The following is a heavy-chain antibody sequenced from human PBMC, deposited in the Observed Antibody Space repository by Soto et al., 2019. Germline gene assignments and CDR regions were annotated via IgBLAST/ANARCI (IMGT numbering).Heavy chain of an antibody. J-gene: IGHJ4*02. CDR3: AKGPRGLVTALFMGIDY. Sequence: EVQLLESGGGLVQPGGSVRLSCADSGFTFSSYAMSWVRQAPGKGLEWVSAISGSGGSTYYADSVKGRFTISRDNFKNTLYLQMNSLRAEDTAVYYCAKGPRGLVTALFMGIDYWGQGTLVTVSS. V-gene: IGHV3-23*01. CDR2: ISGSGGST. D-gene: IGHD2-21*02. CDR1: GFTFSSYA.